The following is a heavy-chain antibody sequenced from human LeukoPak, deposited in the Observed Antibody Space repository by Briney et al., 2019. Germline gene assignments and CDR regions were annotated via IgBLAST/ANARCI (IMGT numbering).Heavy chain of an antibody. CDR3: AKYGRSGYASGMDV. CDR2: INVSGGST. D-gene: IGHD3-22*01. J-gene: IGHJ6*02. Sequence: GGSLRLSCAASGFTFSSYAMSWVRQAPGKGLEWVSAINVSGGSTYYADSVKGRFTISRDNSKNTLYLQMNSLRTEDTAVYYCAKYGRSGYASGMDVWGQGTTVTVSS. CDR1: GFTFSSYA. V-gene: IGHV3-23*01.